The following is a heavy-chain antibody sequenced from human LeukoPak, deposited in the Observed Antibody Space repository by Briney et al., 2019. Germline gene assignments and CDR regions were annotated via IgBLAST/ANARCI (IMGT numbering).Heavy chain of an antibody. J-gene: IGHJ4*02. CDR2: IYYSGST. CDR3: AREGGYIYGWGDYYFAY. CDR1: GGSISISTYY. V-gene: IGHV4-39*02. Sequence: SETLSLTCTVSGGSISISTYYWGWIRQPPGRGLGWIATIYYSGSTYYNPSLKRRVTISVDTSKNQFSLKLSSVTAADTAVYYCAREGGYIYGWGDYYFAYWGQGTLVTVSS. D-gene: IGHD5-18*01.